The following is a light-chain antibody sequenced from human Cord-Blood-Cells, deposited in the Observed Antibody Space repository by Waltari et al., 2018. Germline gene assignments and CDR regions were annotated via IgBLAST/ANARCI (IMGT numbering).Light chain of an antibody. CDR2: DAS. CDR1: QSIRSW. Sequence: DIQMTQSPSTLSASVGDRVTITCRASQSIRSWLAWYQQKSGKAPKLLIYDASSLESGVPSRFSGSGSETEFTLTNSSLQPDDFATYYCQPYNSYCTFGQGTKVEIK. CDR3: QPYNSYCT. V-gene: IGKV1-5*01. J-gene: IGKJ1*01.